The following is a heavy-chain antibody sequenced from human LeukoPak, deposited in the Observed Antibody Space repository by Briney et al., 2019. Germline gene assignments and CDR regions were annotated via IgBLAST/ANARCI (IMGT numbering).Heavy chain of an antibody. CDR2: IYSGGST. CDR1: GLSHKNYA. CDR3: ARGRSSWYDKSFDY. D-gene: IGHD6-13*01. Sequence: GGSLRLSCAVSGLSHKNYAMSWVHQAPGKVLEWVSVIYSGGSTYYADSVKGRFTISRDNSKNTLYLQMNSLRVEDTAVYYCARGRSSWYDKSFDYWGQGTLVTVSS. V-gene: IGHV3-53*01. J-gene: IGHJ4*02.